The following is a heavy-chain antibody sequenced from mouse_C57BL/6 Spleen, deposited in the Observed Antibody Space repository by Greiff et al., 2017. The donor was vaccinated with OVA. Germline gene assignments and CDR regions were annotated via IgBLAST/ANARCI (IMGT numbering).Heavy chain of an antibody. J-gene: IGHJ4*01. CDR3: ARIYGEYYAMDY. Sequence: QVQLQQSGPELVKPGASVKISCKASGYAFSSSWMNWVKQRPGKGLEWIGRIYPGDGDTNYNGKFKGKATLTADKSSSTAYMQLSSLTSEDSAVYFCARIYGEYYAMDYWGQGTSVTVSS. D-gene: IGHD1-1*01. CDR1: GYAFSSSW. V-gene: IGHV1-82*01. CDR2: IYPGDGDT.